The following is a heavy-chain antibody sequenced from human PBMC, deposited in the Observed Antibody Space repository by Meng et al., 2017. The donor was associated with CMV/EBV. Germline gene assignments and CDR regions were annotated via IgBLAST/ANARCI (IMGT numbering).Heavy chain of an antibody. J-gene: IGHJ6*02. CDR3: ARDEAELGWNQENYYYYGMDV. Sequence: ASVKVSCKASGYTFTSYGISWVRQAPGQWLEWMGWISAYNGNTNYAQKLQGRATMTTDTSTSTAYMELRSLRSDDTAVYYCARDEAELGWNQENYYYYGMDVWGQGTTVTVSS. CDR2: ISAYNGNT. V-gene: IGHV1-18*01. CDR1: GYTFTSYG. D-gene: IGHD1-1*01.